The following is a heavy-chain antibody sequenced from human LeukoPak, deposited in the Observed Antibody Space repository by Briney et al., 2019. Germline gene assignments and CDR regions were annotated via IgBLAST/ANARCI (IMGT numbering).Heavy chain of an antibody. CDR2: INSDGSST. CDR1: GFTFSSYW. D-gene: IGHD2-15*01. J-gene: IGHJ4*02. Sequence: PGGSLRLSCAASGFTFSSYWMHLVRQATGKGLVLVSRINSDGSSTIYADSVKGRFTISRDNAKNTLYLQMSSLRAEDTAVYYCAREGGYCFGGTCRYFDYWGQGTLVTVSS. CDR3: AREGGYCFGGTCRYFDY. V-gene: IGHV3-74*01.